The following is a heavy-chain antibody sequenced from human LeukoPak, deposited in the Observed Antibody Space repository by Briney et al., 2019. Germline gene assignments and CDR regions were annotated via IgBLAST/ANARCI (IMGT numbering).Heavy chain of an antibody. CDR1: GYTFTSHG. V-gene: IGHV1-18*01. CDR2: ISAYNGNT. J-gene: IGHJ4*02. Sequence: ASVKVSCKASGYTFTSHGISWVRQAPGQGLEWMGWISAYNGNTNYAQKLQGRVTMTTDTSTSTAYMELRSLRSDDTAVYYCARDTYYYDSSGYYQYYFDYWGQGTLVTVSS. D-gene: IGHD3-22*01. CDR3: ARDTYYYDSSGYYQYYFDY.